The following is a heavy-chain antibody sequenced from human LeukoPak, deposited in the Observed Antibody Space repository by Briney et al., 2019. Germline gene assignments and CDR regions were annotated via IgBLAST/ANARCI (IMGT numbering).Heavy chain of an antibody. CDR1: GYTFTGYY. V-gene: IGHV1-2*02. CDR3: ARGGEVCSSTSCYRGHEY. Sequence: ASVKVSCKASGYTFTGYYMHWVRQAPGQGLEWMGWINPNSGGTNYAQKFQGRVTMTRDTSISTAYMELRRLTSDDTAVYYCARGGEVCSSTSCYRGHEYWGQGTLVTVSS. J-gene: IGHJ4*02. D-gene: IGHD2-2*01. CDR2: INPNSGGT.